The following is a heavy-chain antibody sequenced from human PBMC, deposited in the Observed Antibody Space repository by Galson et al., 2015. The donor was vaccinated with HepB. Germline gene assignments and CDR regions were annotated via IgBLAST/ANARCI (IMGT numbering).Heavy chain of an antibody. D-gene: IGHD5-18*01. CDR1: GYTFTSYY. Sequence: SVKVSCKASGYTFTSYYMHWVRQAPGQGLEWMGIINPSGGSTSYAQKFQGRVTMTRDTSTSTVYMELSSLRSEDTAVYYCARGDTAMAPDNYYGMDVWGQGTTVTVSS. CDR3: ARGDTAMAPDNYYGMDV. V-gene: IGHV1-46*01. CDR2: INPSGGST. J-gene: IGHJ6*02.